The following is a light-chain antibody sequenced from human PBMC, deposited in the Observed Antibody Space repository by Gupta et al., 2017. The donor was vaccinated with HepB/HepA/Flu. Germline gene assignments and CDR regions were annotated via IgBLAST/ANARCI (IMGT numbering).Light chain of an antibody. CDR2: GAS. CDR1: QSVSSSY. J-gene: IGKJ5*01. Sequence: EIVLTQSPGTLSLSPGERATLSCRASQSVSSSYLAWYQQKPGQAPRLLIYGASSRATGIPDRFSGSGSGTDFTLTISRLEPEDFAVYYCQQYGSSPPITFDQGRRLEIK. V-gene: IGKV3-20*01. CDR3: QQYGSSPPIT.